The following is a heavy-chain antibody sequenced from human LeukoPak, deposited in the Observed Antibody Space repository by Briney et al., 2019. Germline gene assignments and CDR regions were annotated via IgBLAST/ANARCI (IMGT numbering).Heavy chain of an antibody. Sequence: TGGSLRLSCAASGFTFSSYAMSWVRQAPGKGLEWVSAISGSGGSTYYADSVKGRFTISRDNSKNTLYLQMNSLRAEDTAVYYRAKDTQYQLLSNYFDYWGQGTLVTVSS. CDR2: ISGSGGST. J-gene: IGHJ4*02. CDR3: AKDTQYQLLSNYFDY. CDR1: GFTFSSYA. D-gene: IGHD2-2*01. V-gene: IGHV3-23*01.